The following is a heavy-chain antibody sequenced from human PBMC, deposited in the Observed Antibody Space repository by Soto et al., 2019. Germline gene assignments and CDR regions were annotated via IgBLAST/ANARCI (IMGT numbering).Heavy chain of an antibody. CDR3: ARDEARLTMITFGGVIVGAFDI. D-gene: IGHD3-16*02. CDR2: INAGNGNT. J-gene: IGHJ3*02. V-gene: IGHV1-3*01. Sequence: EASVKVSCKASGYTFTSYAMHWVRQAPGQRLEWMGWINAGNGNTKYSQKFQGRVTITRDTSASTAYMELSSLRSEDTAVYYCARDEARLTMITFGGVIVGAFDIWGQGTMVTVSS. CDR1: GYTFTSYA.